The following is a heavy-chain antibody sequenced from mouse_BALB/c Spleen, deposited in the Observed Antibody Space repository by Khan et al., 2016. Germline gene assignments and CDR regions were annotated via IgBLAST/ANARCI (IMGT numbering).Heavy chain of an antibody. CDR3: AAYYRDAMDY. Sequence: QIQLVQSGPELKKPGETVKISCKASGYTFTNYGMNWVKQAPGKGLKWMGWINTYTGEPTYADDFKGRFAFSLETSASTAYLQINNLKNEDMAIYFCAAYYRDAMDYWGQGTSVTVSS. D-gene: IGHD2-14*01. J-gene: IGHJ4*01. CDR1: GYTFTNYG. V-gene: IGHV9-1*02. CDR2: INTYTGEP.